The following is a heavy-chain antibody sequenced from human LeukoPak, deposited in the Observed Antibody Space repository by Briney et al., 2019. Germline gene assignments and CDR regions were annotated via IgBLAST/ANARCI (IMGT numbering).Heavy chain of an antibody. V-gene: IGHV4-59*08. CDR2: IYYSGST. J-gene: IGHJ4*02. CDR1: GGSISSYY. Sequence: PSETLSLTCTVSGGSISSYYWSWIRQPPGKGLEWIGYIYYSGSTNYNPSLKSRVTISVDTSKNQFSLKLSSVTAADTAVYYCARGGYRAPVYFDYWGQGTLVTVSS. D-gene: IGHD5-12*01. CDR3: ARGGYRAPVYFDY.